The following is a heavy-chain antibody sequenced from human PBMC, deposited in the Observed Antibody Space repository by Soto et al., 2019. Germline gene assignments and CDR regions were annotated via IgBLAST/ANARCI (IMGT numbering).Heavy chain of an antibody. J-gene: IGHJ4*02. D-gene: IGHD5-18*01. Sequence: QVQLVESGGGVVQPGRSLRLSCAASGFTFSSYGMHWVRQAPGKGLEWVAVISYDGSNKYYADSVKGRFTISRDNSKNTLYRQKNSLRSEDTAVYYCAKEFGYNYGSGFDYWGQGTLVTVSS. CDR3: AKEFGYNYGSGFDY. V-gene: IGHV3-30*18. CDR2: ISYDGSNK. CDR1: GFTFSSYG.